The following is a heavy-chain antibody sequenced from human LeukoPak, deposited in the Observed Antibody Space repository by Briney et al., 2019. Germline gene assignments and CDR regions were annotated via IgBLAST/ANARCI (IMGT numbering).Heavy chain of an antibody. D-gene: IGHD3-10*01. V-gene: IGHV5-51*01. J-gene: IGHJ3*02. Sequence: ESPEISCKGSGYSFSNYWIGWVRQMPGKGLEWMGIIYPVDSDTRYSPSFQGQVTISADKSISTAYLQWSSLKASDTAMYYCARRTITWAFDSCGQRRIVSVSS. CDR3: ARRTITWAFDS. CDR2: IYPVDSDT. CDR1: GYSFSNYW.